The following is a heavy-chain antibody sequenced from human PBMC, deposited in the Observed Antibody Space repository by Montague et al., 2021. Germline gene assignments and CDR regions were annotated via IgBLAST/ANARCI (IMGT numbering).Heavy chain of an antibody. J-gene: IGHJ5*02. Sequence: SETLSLTCTVSGGSISSASYYWGWIRQPPGKGLEFIGVIYYNGTTYHNPSLKSRVTVSMDTSKNQFSLKLSSVTAADTAVYYCARSLYCRGGSCYSGFDPWGQGTLVTVS. CDR1: GGSISSASYY. D-gene: IGHD2-15*01. CDR3: ARSLYCRGGSCYSGFDP. CDR2: IYYNGTT. V-gene: IGHV4-39*01.